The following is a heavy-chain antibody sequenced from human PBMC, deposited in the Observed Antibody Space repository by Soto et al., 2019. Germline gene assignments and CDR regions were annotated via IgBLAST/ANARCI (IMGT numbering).Heavy chain of an antibody. CDR2: INENGRIKQ. CDR3: AKGGRQWLVTSDFNY. Sequence: PGGSLRLSCAASGFIFSRSWMHWVRQAPGKGLEWVANINENGRIKQYSADSVRGRFTISRDSSKNTVSLEMTSLRAEDTAVYYCAKGGRQWLVTSDFNYWGQGALVTVSS. J-gene: IGHJ4*02. D-gene: IGHD6-19*01. CDR1: GFIFSRSW. V-gene: IGHV3-7*01.